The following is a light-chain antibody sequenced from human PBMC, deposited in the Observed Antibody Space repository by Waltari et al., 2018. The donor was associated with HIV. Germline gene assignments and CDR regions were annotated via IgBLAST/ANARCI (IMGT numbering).Light chain of an antibody. CDR1: RTIFYHSANQNN. CDR3: QQYYTIPPT. CDR2: WAS. Sequence: DIVMTQSPDSLAVSLGERATINCTSSRTIFYHSANQNNVDWYLQRPGQSPKVLIFWASTRAFGVSDRFSGSGSGTDFSLTLSSLQADDVGIYYCQQYYTIPPTFGGGTKVEI. J-gene: IGKJ4*01. V-gene: IGKV4-1*01.